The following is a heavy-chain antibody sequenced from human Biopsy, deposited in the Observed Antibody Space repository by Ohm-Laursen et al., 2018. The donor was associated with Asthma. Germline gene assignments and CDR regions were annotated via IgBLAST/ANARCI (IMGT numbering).Heavy chain of an antibody. D-gene: IGHD3-3*01. Sequence: SLRLSCSAPVLTFSSYGMVWVRLAPGKGLEWVALISNDGANKFYADSVQGRFTISRDNSKNTLYLQMHSLKIEDTAVYFCARQVKSTVFGVSYRKFDFWGQGTLVAVSS. J-gene: IGHJ4*02. V-gene: IGHV3-30*03. CDR1: VLTFSSYG. CDR3: ARQVKSTVFGVSYRKFDF. CDR2: ISNDGANK.